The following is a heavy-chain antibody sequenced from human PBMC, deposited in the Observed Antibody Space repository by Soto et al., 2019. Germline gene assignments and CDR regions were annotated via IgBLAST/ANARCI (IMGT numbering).Heavy chain of an antibody. CDR1: GDTFTSYG. V-gene: IGHV1-18*01. J-gene: IGHJ3*02. Sequence: ASVKVSCKASGDTFTSYGISWVRQAPGQGLEWMGWISAYNGNTNYAQKLQGRVTMTTDTSTSTAYMELRSLRSDDTAVYYCARERGYYYDSSGAFHIWGQGTMVTVS. D-gene: IGHD3-22*01. CDR2: ISAYNGNT. CDR3: ARERGYYYDSSGAFHI.